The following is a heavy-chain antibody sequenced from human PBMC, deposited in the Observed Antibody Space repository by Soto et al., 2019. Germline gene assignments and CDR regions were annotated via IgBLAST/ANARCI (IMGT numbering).Heavy chain of an antibody. CDR2: INLNGYT. Sequence: SETMSLTCAVYGGSISDYYWTWISKSPERGLEWVGEINLNGYTKYSPSLQSRVTLSVDTTKKQVSLRLSSVTAADTAVYYCARGAWDNSAYYFFDFWGQGIQVTVSS. V-gene: IGHV4-34*01. D-gene: IGHD3-22*01. J-gene: IGHJ4*02. CDR3: ARGAWDNSAYYFFDF. CDR1: GGSISDYY.